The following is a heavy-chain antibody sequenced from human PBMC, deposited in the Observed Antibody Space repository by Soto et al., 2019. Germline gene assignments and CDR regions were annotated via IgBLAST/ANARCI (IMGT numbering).Heavy chain of an antibody. V-gene: IGHV5-51*01. Sequence: PGESLKISCKGSGYSFTSYWIGWVRRMPGKGLEWMGIIYPGDSDTRYSPSFQGQVTISADKSISTAYLQWSSLKASDTAMYYCASHFLVGATNHDAFDIWGQGTMVTVSS. CDR1: GYSFTSYW. J-gene: IGHJ3*02. D-gene: IGHD1-26*01. CDR2: IYPGDSDT. CDR3: ASHFLVGATNHDAFDI.